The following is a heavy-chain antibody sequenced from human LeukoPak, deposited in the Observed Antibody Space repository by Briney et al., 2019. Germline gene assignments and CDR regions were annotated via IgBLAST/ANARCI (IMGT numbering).Heavy chain of an antibody. CDR3: ARGGYGDYVDY. CDR1: GGSISSGSYY. J-gene: IGHJ4*02. CDR2: IYTSGST. D-gene: IGHD4-17*01. Sequence: SETLSLTCTVSGGSISSGSYYWSWIRQPAGKGLEWIGRIYTSGSTNYNPSLKSRVTISVDTSKNQFSLKLSSVTAADTAVYYCARGGYGDYVDYWGQGTLATVSS. V-gene: IGHV4-61*02.